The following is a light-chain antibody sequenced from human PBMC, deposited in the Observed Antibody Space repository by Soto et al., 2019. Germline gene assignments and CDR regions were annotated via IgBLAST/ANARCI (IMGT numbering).Light chain of an antibody. J-gene: IGKJ1*01. CDR1: QGISSY. Sequence: IQLTQSPSSLSASVGDRVTITCRASQGISSYLAWYQQKPGKAPKLLIYAASTLQSGVPSRFSGSGSGTEFTLTISSLQPEDFATYYCLQHNSYPWTFGQGTKVDIK. CDR2: AAS. CDR3: LQHNSYPWT. V-gene: IGKV1-9*01.